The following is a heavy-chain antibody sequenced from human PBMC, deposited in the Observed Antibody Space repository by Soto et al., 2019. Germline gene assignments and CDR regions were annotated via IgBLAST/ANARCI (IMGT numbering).Heavy chain of an antibody. J-gene: IGHJ6*02. V-gene: IGHV3-7*01. CDR1: TFPFSTYW. CDR2: IHRDEIEK. Sequence: GALRLSCAASTFPFSTYWMTWVRQAPGKGLEWVASIHRDEIEKYYMDSVKGRFTISRDNAKNSLYLQMTSLRAEDTAVYYCAGGNALDVWGQGTTVTVSS. CDR3: AGGNALDV.